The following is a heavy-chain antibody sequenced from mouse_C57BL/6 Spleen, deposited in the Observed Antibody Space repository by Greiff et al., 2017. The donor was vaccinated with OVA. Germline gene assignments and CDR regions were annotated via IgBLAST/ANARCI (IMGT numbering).Heavy chain of an antibody. CDR2: ISSGSSTI. CDR3: ARSRDGGFAY. Sequence: EVKLVESGGGLVKPGGSLKLSCAASGFTFSDYGMHWVRQAPEKGLEWVAYISSGSSTIYYADTVKGRFTISRDNAKNTLFLQMTSLRSEDTAMYYCARSRDGGFAYWGQGTLVTVSA. V-gene: IGHV5-17*01. D-gene: IGHD3-3*01. J-gene: IGHJ3*01. CDR1: GFTFSDYG.